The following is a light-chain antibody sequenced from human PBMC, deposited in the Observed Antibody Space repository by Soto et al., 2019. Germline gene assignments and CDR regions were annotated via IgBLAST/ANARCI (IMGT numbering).Light chain of an antibody. V-gene: IGLV2-8*01. Sequence: QSVLAQPPSASGSPGQSVTISCTGTSSDVGRYNLVSWYQQRPGKAPKLLIHEVYKRPSGVPDRFSGSKSGNTASLTVSGLQGEDEADYYCSSFAGTNILFGTGTKVTVL. J-gene: IGLJ1*01. CDR2: EVY. CDR3: SSFAGTNIL. CDR1: SSDVGRYNL.